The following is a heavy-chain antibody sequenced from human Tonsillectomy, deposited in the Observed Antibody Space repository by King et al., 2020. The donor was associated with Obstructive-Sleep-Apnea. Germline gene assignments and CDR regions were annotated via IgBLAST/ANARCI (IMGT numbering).Heavy chain of an antibody. CDR2: IYYGGST. D-gene: IGHD3-16*01. J-gene: IGHJ4*02. CDR1: GGSITGYY. Sequence: QLQESGPGLVKPSVTLSLTCTVSGGSITGYYWSWIRQPPGKGLEWIGSIYYGGSTDYKPPLKSQVTTSVDTPRNQFSLKLSSVTAADTAVYYCARDSPYYYDSYLLFDYWGQGALVTVSS. V-gene: IGHV4-59*01. CDR3: ARDSPYYYDSYLLFDY.